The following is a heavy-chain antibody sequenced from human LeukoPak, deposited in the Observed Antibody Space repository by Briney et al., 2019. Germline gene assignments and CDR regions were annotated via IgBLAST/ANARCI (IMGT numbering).Heavy chain of an antibody. Sequence: PGRSLTLSCAASGFTFSSFGMHWVRQAPGKGLEWVAVIRYDASNKYYADSVKGRFTISRDNSKNTLYLQMNSLRDDDTAVYYCVRGVGVSRFNYFDPWGQGTLVTVSS. D-gene: IGHD1-26*01. V-gene: IGHV3-33*01. J-gene: IGHJ5*02. CDR2: IRYDASNK. CDR1: GFTFSSFG. CDR3: VRGVGVSRFNYFDP.